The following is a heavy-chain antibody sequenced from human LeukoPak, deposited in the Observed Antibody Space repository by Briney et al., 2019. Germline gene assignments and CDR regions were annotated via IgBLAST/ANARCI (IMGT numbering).Heavy chain of an antibody. CDR3: AEVEITMIVVAGDAGDY. CDR2: ISGSGGST. J-gene: IGHJ4*02. CDR1: GFTFSSYA. V-gene: IGHV3-23*01. D-gene: IGHD3-22*01. Sequence: GGSLRLSCAASGFTFSSYAMSWVRQAPGKGLEWVSAISGSGGSTYYADSVKGRFTISRDNSKNTLYLQMNSLRAEDTAVYYCAEVEITMIVVAGDAGDYWGQGTLVTVSS.